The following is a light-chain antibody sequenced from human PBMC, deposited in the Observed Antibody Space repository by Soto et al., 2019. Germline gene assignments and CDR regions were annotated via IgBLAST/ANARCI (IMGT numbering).Light chain of an antibody. CDR3: QQYNSYSRT. CDR1: QSISSW. V-gene: IGKV1-5*03. CDR2: KAS. J-gene: IGKJ1*01. Sequence: DIQMTQSPSTLSASVGDIVTITCRASQSISSWLAWYQQKPGKAPKLLIYKASSLESGVPSRFSGSGSGTEFTLPISSLQPDDFATYYYQQYNSYSRTFGQGTKVEIK.